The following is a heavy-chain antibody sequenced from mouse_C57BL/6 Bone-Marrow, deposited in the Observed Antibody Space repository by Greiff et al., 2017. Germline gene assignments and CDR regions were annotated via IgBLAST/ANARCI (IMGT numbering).Heavy chain of an antibody. J-gene: IGHJ3*01. CDR2: IDPNSGGT. V-gene: IGHV1-72*01. Sequence: QVQLQQSGAELVKPGASVKLSCKASGYTFTSYWMHWVKQRPVRGLEWIGWIDPNSGGTKYNQKFKSKATLTADKPSSTAYMQLSSLTSEDSAVYYCARPFYYSSAWFAYGGQGTLVTVSA. CDR1: GYTFTSYW. D-gene: IGHD3-2*02. CDR3: ARPFYYSSAWFAY.